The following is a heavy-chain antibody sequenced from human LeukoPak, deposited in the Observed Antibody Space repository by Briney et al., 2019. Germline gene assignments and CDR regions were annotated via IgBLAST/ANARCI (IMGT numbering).Heavy chain of an antibody. Sequence: ASVKVSCKASGYTFTSYDINWVRQATGQGLEWVGWMNPNSGNTGCAQKFQSRVTMTRNTSISTAYMELSSLRSEDTAVYYCARVLVVPAAPDYWGQGTLVTVSS. CDR1: GYTFTSYD. J-gene: IGHJ4*02. CDR3: ARVLVVPAAPDY. D-gene: IGHD2-2*01. V-gene: IGHV1-8*01. CDR2: MNPNSGNT.